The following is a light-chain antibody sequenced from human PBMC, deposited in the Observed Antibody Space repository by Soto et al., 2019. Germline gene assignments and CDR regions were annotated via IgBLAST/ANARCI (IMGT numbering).Light chain of an antibody. J-gene: IGKJ3*01. CDR3: QQYGSAPGFT. CDR1: QSVSSSY. V-gene: IGKV3-20*01. CDR2: GAS. Sequence: EIVLTQSPGTLSLSPGERATLSCRASQSVSSSYLAWYQQKPGQAPRLLIYGASSRASGIPDRFSGSGSGTDFTLNISRLEPEDFAVYYCQQYGSAPGFTFGAGTKVDIK.